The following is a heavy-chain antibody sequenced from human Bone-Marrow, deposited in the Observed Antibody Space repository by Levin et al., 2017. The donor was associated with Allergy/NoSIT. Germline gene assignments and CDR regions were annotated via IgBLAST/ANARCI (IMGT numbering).Heavy chain of an antibody. CDR2: ISYDGSNK. CDR3: AKGDCGGDCYIPGLFDY. Sequence: GESLKISCAASGFTFSSYGMHWVRQAPGKGLEWVAVISYDGSNKYYADSVKGRFTISRDNSKNTLYLQMNSLRAEDTAVYYCAKGDCGGDCYIPGLFDYWGQGTLVTVPS. V-gene: IGHV3-30*18. D-gene: IGHD2-21*02. CDR1: GFTFSSYG. J-gene: IGHJ4*02.